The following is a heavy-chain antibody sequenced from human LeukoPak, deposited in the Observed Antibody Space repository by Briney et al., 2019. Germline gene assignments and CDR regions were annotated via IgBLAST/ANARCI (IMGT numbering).Heavy chain of an antibody. CDR1: GFTFSSYS. D-gene: IGHD2-21*01. Sequence: GGSLRLSCAASGFTFSSYSMNWVRQAPGKGLEWVSGISGSGGSTYYADSVKGRFTISRDNPKNTLYLQMNSLRAEDTAVYYCAKRMVNRAIDYWGQGTLVTVSS. J-gene: IGHJ4*02. CDR3: AKRMVNRAIDY. CDR2: ISGSGGST. V-gene: IGHV3-23*01.